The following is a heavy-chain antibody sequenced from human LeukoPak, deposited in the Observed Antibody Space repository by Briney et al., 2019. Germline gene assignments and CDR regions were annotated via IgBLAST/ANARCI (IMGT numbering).Heavy chain of an antibody. CDR3: ARRRSIAARPGADP. Sequence: PSETLSLTCTVSGGSISSSSYYWGWIRQPPGKGLEWIGSIYYSGSTYYNPSLKSRVTISVDTSKNQFSLKLSSVTAADTAVYYCARRRSIAARPGADPWGQGTLVTVSS. CDR1: GGSISSSSYY. V-gene: IGHV4-39*01. CDR2: IYYSGST. D-gene: IGHD6-6*01. J-gene: IGHJ5*02.